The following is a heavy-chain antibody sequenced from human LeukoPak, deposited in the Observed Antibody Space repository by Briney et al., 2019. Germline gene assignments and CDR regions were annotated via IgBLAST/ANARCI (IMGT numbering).Heavy chain of an antibody. Sequence: SETLSLTCTVSGGSISSSSYYWGWIRQPPGKGLEWIGSIYYSGSTYYNPSLKSRVTISVATSKNQFSLKLSSVTAADTAVYYCARRGGWYYFDYWGQGTLVTVSS. CDR2: IYYSGST. V-gene: IGHV4-39*01. CDR1: GGSISSSSYY. J-gene: IGHJ4*02. D-gene: IGHD6-19*01. CDR3: ARRGGWYYFDY.